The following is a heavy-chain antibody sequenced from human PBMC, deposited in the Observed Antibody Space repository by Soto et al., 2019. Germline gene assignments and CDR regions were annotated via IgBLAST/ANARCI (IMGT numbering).Heavy chain of an antibody. Sequence: GVSLRLSCAASGFIFDDYAMHWVRQVPGRGLEWVSGISWNSGSIGYADSVKGRFTISRDNAKKSLYLQMNSLRAEDTALYYCASGRGYDILTGYPDYWGQGTLVTVSS. CDR3: ASGRGYDILTGYPDY. CDR2: ISWNSGSI. D-gene: IGHD3-9*01. CDR1: GFIFDDYA. J-gene: IGHJ4*02. V-gene: IGHV3-9*01.